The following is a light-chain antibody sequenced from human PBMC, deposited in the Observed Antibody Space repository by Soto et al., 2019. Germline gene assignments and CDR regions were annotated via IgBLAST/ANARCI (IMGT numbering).Light chain of an antibody. V-gene: IGKV3-20*01. J-gene: IGKJ2*01. CDR1: QTLRRNY. CDR2: GAS. CDR3: QQYDSPPDT. Sequence: EIVLTQSPGTLALSPGERATLSCRASQTLRRNYLAWFQQKPGQSPRLLIYGASSRATGIPDRFSGSGSGTDFTLTISRLEPEDFAVYYCQQYDSPPDTFGQGTKLEIK.